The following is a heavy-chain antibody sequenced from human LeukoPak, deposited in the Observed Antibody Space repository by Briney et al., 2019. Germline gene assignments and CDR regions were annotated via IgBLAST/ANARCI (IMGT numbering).Heavy chain of an antibody. Sequence: SETLSFTCAVYGGSFSGYYWSWIRQPPGKGLEWIGEINHSGSTNYNPSLKSRVTISVDTSKNQFSLKLSSVTAADTAVYYCARGRYYDFWSGPGAFDIWGQGTMVTVSS. J-gene: IGHJ3*02. CDR1: GGSFSGYY. V-gene: IGHV4-34*01. D-gene: IGHD3-3*01. CDR2: INHSGST. CDR3: ARGRYYDFWSGPGAFDI.